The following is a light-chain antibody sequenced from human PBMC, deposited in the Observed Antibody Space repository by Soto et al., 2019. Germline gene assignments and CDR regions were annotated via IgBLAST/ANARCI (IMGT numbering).Light chain of an antibody. CDR1: QSIRDW. CDR3: QQYYSPPLT. V-gene: IGKV1-5*03. J-gene: IGKJ4*01. Sequence: DIQMTQSPSTLSASVGDRITITCRASQSIRDWLAWYQQKPGKAPKLLIYKASSLESGVPSRFSGSGSGTEFTLTISSLQPDDFATYYCQQYYSPPLTFGGGTMLELK. CDR2: KAS.